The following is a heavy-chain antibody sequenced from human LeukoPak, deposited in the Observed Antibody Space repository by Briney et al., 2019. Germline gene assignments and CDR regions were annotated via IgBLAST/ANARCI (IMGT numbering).Heavy chain of an antibody. CDR3: ARWPSLSSYYYYYYMDV. J-gene: IGHJ6*03. Sequence: PSETLSLTCAVYGGSFSGYYWSWLRQPPGKGLEWIGEINHSGSTNYNPSLKSRVTISVDTSKNQFSLTLSSVTAADTAVYYCARWPSLSSYYYYYYMDVGGEGATVTVSS. CDR2: INHSGST. CDR1: GGSFSGYY. V-gene: IGHV4-34*01.